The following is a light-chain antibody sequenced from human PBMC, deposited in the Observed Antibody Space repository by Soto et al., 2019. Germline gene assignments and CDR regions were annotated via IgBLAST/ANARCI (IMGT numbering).Light chain of an antibody. J-gene: IGKJ1*01. CDR2: GAS. Sequence: EIVMTQSPATLSVSPGERATLSCRASQSVSSNLAWYQQKPGQAPRLLIFGASLRATGIPVRFTGSGAGREFTLTISSLQSEDFAVYYCQQYDNWPPWTFGQGTKVEIK. CDR3: QQYDNWPPWT. CDR1: QSVSSN. V-gene: IGKV3-15*01.